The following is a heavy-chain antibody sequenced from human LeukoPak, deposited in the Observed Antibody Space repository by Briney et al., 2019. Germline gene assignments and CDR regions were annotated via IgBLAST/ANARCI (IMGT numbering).Heavy chain of an antibody. CDR3: ARGYSGYGVDWFDP. CDR2: IYYSWST. CDR1: GGSISSGDYF. Sequence: SETLSLTCTVSGGSISSGDYFWSWIRQPPGKGLEWIGYIYYSWSTYYNPSLKSRVTISVDTSKNQFSLKLYSVTAADTAVYSCARGYSGYGVDWFDPWGQGTLVTVSS. D-gene: IGHD5-12*01. J-gene: IGHJ5*02. V-gene: IGHV4-30-4*01.